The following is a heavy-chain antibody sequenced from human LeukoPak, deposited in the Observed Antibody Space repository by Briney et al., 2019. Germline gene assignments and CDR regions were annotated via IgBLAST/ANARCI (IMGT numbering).Heavy chain of an antibody. CDR3: GRLRYFYDSSGYYYFDY. CDR1: GYSFTSYW. V-gene: IGHV5-51*01. D-gene: IGHD3-22*01. Sequence: GESLKISCKGSGYSFTSYWIGWVRQMPGKGLEWMGIIYPGDSDTRYSPSFQGQVTISADKSISTAYLQWSSLKASDTAIYYCGRLRYFYDSSGYYYFDYWGQGTLVTVSS. J-gene: IGHJ4*02. CDR2: IYPGDSDT.